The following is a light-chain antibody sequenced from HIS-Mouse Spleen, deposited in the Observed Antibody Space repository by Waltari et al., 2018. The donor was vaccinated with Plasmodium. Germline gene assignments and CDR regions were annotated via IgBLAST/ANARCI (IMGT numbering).Light chain of an antibody. Sequence: SYELTQPPSVSVSPGQTARITCSGDALPTKYAYWYQQKSGQAPVLVIYEDSKRPSGIPERFSGSSSGTMATLTISGAQVEDEADYYCYSTDSSGNHSRVFGGGTKLTVL. CDR1: ALPTKY. J-gene: IGLJ3*02. CDR3: YSTDSSGNHSRV. V-gene: IGLV3-10*01. CDR2: EDS.